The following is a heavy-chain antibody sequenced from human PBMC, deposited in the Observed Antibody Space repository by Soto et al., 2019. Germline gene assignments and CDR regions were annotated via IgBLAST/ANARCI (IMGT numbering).Heavy chain of an antibody. Sequence: EVQLLESGGGLVQPGGSLRLSCAASGFTFSNYAMSWVRQAPGKGLEWLSSISASGGSTYYADSVKGRFTISRDNSKDTLYLQMYSLRAEDTAVYYCAKRHSSGFDSWGQGTLVTVSS. V-gene: IGHV3-23*01. D-gene: IGHD6-19*01. CDR1: GFTFSNYA. CDR3: AKRHSSGFDS. J-gene: IGHJ4*02. CDR2: ISASGGST.